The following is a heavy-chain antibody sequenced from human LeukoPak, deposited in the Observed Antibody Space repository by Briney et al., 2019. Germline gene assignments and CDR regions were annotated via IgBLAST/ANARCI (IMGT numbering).Heavy chain of an antibody. Sequence: PGGSLRLSCAASGFSFSGFAMHWVRQAPGKGLEWVANIREDGGEKHYVDSVKGRFTISRDNAKNSLFLQVNSLRAEDTAVYYCARDLSTGFTYGFPLDLWGQGTLVTVSS. CDR2: IREDGGEK. CDR3: ARDLSTGFTYGFPLDL. V-gene: IGHV3-7*01. D-gene: IGHD5-18*01. CDR1: GFSFSGFA. J-gene: IGHJ5*02.